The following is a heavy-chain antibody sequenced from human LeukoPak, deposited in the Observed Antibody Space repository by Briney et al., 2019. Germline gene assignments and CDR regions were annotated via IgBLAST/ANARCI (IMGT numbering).Heavy chain of an antibody. Sequence: ASVKVSCKASGYTFTSYDINWVRQATGQGLEWMGWMNPNSGNTGYAQKFQGRVTMTRNTSIITAYMELRRLRSEDTAVYYCATYRGFREFNYYYYMDVWGKGTTVTISS. V-gene: IGHV1-8*01. CDR2: MNPNSGNT. D-gene: IGHD3-10*01. CDR3: ATYRGFREFNYYYYMDV. CDR1: GYTFTSYD. J-gene: IGHJ6*03.